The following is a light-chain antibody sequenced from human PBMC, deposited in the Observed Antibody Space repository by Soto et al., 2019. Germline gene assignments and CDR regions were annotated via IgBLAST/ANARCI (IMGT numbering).Light chain of an antibody. Sequence: EIVLTQSPATLSLSPGERATLSCRASQSVSSILAWYQQKPGQAPRLLIYDASNRATGIPARFSGSGSGTDFTLTISSLEPEDFAVYYCQQRSNWQYTFGQGTKLEIK. J-gene: IGKJ2*01. CDR1: QSVSSI. CDR2: DAS. CDR3: QQRSNWQYT. V-gene: IGKV3-11*01.